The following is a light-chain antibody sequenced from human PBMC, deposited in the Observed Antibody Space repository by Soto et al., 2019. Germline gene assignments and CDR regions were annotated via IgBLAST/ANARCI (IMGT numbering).Light chain of an antibody. J-gene: IGKJ5*01. Sequence: DIQSPQSPSLCSQSIGESDTITCRASQVISTSLAWYQVKKGKAPKXMIYAASTLESGVPSRFSATVSGTESSLTITSLQPDAFSTYYCKQLFASPITLRQGTRLEIK. CDR2: AAS. CDR3: KQLFASPIT. V-gene: IGKV1-9*01. CDR1: QVISTS.